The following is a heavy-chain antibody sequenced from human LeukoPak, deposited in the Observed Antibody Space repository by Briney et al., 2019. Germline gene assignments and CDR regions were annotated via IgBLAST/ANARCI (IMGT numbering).Heavy chain of an antibody. CDR2: ISSSSSYI. CDR3: ARGRGDYYGSGADDAFDI. J-gene: IGHJ3*02. CDR1: GFTFSSYS. Sequence: GGSLRLSCAASGFTFSSYSMNWVRQAPGKGLEWVSSISSSSSYIYYADSVKGRFTISRDNAKNSLYLQMNGLRAEDTAVYYCARGRGDYYGSGADDAFDIWGQGTMVTVSS. D-gene: IGHD3-10*01. V-gene: IGHV3-21*01.